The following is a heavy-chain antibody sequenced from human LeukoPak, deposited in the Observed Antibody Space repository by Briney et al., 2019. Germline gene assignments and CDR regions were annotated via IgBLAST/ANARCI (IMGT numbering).Heavy chain of an antibody. CDR1: GYTLTELS. CDR2: FDPEDGET. V-gene: IGHV1-24*01. CDR3: ATGPVGNWNNWFDP. J-gene: IGHJ5*02. Sequence: GASVKVSCKVSGYTLTELSMHWVRQAPGKGLEWMGGFDPEDGETIYAQKFQGRVTMTEDTSTDTAYMELSSLRSEDTAVYYCATGPVGNWNNWFDPWGQGTLVAVSS. D-gene: IGHD1-20*01.